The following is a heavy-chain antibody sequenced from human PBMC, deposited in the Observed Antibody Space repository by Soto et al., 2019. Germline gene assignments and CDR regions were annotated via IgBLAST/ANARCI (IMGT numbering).Heavy chain of an antibody. J-gene: IGHJ4*02. CDR2: ISSSSSYI. Sequence: EVQLVESGGGLVKPGGSLRLSCAASGFTFSSYSMNWVRQAPGKGLEWVSSISSSSSYIYYADSVKSRFTISRDNAKNSLYLQTKSLRAEDKAVDCCARLKPWDVVVVDYWGQGTLVTVSS. D-gene: IGHD2-15*01. CDR3: ARLKPWDVVVVDY. V-gene: IGHV3-21*01. CDR1: GFTFSSYS.